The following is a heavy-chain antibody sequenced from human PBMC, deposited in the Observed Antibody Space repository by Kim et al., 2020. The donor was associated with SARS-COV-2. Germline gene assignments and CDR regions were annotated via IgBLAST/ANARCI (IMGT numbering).Heavy chain of an antibody. CDR1: GYTFTSYG. D-gene: IGHD2-21*02. CDR2: ISAYNGNT. CDR3: ARQVCGGDGYSWEYYYGMDV. V-gene: IGHV1-18*04. Sequence: ASVKVSCKASGYTFTSYGISWVRQAPGQGLEWMGWISAYNGNTNYAQKLQGRVTMTTDTSTSTAYMELRSLRSDDTAVYYCARQVCGGDGYSWEYYYGMDVWGQGTTVTVSS. J-gene: IGHJ6*02.